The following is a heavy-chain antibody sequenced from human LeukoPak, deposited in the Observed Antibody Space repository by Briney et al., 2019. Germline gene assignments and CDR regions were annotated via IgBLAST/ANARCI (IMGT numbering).Heavy chain of an antibody. Sequence: ASVNVSCKASGYTFTGYYMHWVRQAPGQGLEWMGWINPNSGGTNYAQKFQGWVTMTRDTSISTAYMELSRLRSDDTAVYYCARVKHRSNYGMDVWGQGTTVTVSS. D-gene: IGHD2-21*01. CDR1: GYTFTGYY. V-gene: IGHV1-2*04. CDR2: INPNSGGT. CDR3: ARVKHRSNYGMDV. J-gene: IGHJ6*02.